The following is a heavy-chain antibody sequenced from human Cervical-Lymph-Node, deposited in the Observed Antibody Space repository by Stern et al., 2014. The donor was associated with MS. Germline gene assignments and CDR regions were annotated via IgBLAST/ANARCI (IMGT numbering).Heavy chain of an antibody. CDR2: INTQTGKS. V-gene: IGHV7-4-1*02. J-gene: IGHJ4*02. CDR1: GYNFTNFA. D-gene: IGHD5-18*01. CDR3: ARDFADTPMVTRSDYLDC. Sequence: VQLVQSGSELKKPGASVKVSCKVSGYNFTNFAMNLVRQAPGQGLECMGWINTQTGKSTYAQDFTGRFVFSLDTSVSTAHLQISSLKAEDTAIYYCARDFADTPMVTRSDYLDCWGQGTLVTVSS.